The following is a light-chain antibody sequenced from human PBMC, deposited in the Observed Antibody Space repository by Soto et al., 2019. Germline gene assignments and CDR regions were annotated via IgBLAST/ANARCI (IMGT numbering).Light chain of an antibody. V-gene: IGKV2-30*02. Sequence: DVVMTQSPLSLPVTLGQPASISCRSNQSLVHSDGIAYFSWFQQRPGRSPRRLIYKVSNRDSGVQARFSGSGSGTDFALKISRVEAEDVGVYYCMQGTQWPITFGQGTRLEIK. CDR3: MQGTQWPIT. J-gene: IGKJ5*01. CDR1: QSLVHSDGIAY. CDR2: KVS.